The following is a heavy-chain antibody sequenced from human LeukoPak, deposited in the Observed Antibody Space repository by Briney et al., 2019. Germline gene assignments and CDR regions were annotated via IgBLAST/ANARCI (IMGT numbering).Heavy chain of an antibody. Sequence: PGGSLRLSCAASGSTFSSYGMHWVRQAPGKGLEWVAFIRYDGSNKYYADSVKGRFTISRDNSKNTLYLQMNSLRAEDTAVYYCAKEGMAVADPDAFDIWGQGTMVTVSS. CDR2: IRYDGSNK. D-gene: IGHD6-19*01. V-gene: IGHV3-30*02. CDR3: AKEGMAVADPDAFDI. CDR1: GSTFSSYG. J-gene: IGHJ3*02.